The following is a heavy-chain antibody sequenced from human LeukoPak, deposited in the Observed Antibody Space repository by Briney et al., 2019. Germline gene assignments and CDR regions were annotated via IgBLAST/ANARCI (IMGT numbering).Heavy chain of an antibody. J-gene: IGHJ6*03. CDR3: ASSRYFDWFSYMDV. V-gene: IGHV3-48*03. D-gene: IGHD3-9*01. CDR2: ISSSGSTI. CDR1: GFTFSSYE. Sequence: GGSLRLSCAASGFTFSSYEMNWVRQAPGKGLEWVSYISSSGSTIYYADSVKGRFTISRDNAKNSLYLQMNSLGAEDTAVYYCASSRYFDWFSYMDVWGKGTTVTVSS.